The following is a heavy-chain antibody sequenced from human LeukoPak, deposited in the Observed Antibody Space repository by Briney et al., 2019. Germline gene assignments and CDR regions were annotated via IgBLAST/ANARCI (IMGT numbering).Heavy chain of an antibody. CDR1: GFTFSSYA. J-gene: IGHJ4*02. V-gene: IGHV3-23*01. Sequence: GGSLRLSCAASGFTFSSYAMSWVRQAPGKGLEWLSDVSGSGSSTYYADSVKGRFTISRDNSKNTLYLQMNSLRAGDTALYYCAKRDGYNSNPLKDWGQGTLVTVSS. CDR2: VSGSGSST. CDR3: AKRDGYNSNPLKD. D-gene: IGHD5-24*01.